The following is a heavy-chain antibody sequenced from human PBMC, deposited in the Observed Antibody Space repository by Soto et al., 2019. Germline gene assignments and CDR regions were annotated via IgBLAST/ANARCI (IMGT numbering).Heavy chain of an antibody. J-gene: IGHJ4*02. CDR1: GYSITRHW. D-gene: IGHD1-26*01. Sequence: PGESVQSPDKGSGYSITRHWISRVRQKPGKGLEWMGRIDPSDSYTNYSPSLQGHVTISADKSISTAYLQCSSLKASDTAMYYCARHLRGSYIDWGQGPLVTVS. CDR2: IDPSDSYT. CDR3: ARHLRGSYID. V-gene: IGHV5-10-1*01.